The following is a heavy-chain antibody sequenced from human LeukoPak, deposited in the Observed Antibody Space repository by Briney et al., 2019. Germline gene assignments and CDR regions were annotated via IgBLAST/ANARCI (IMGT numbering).Heavy chain of an antibody. CDR3: ARGVVDHDYVWGSPYYFDY. V-gene: IGHV2-26*01. J-gene: IGHJ4*02. CDR1: GFSLSNARMG. CDR2: IFSNDEK. Sequence: SGPVLVKPTETLTLTCTVSGFSLSNARMGVSWIRQPPGKALEWLAHIFSNDEKSYSTSLKSRLTISKDTSKSQVVLTMTNMDPVDTATYYCARGVVDHDYVWGSPYYFDYWGQGTLVTVSS. D-gene: IGHD3-16*01.